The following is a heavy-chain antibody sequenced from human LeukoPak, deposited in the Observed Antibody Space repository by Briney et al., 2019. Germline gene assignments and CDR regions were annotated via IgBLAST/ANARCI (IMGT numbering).Heavy chain of an antibody. CDR2: INHSGST. J-gene: IGHJ4*02. CDR3: ARRDFWSGYYNY. V-gene: IGHV4-34*01. Sequence: SETLSLTCAVYGVSFSGYYWSWIRQPPGKGLEWIGEINHSGSTNYNPSLKSRVTISGDTSKNQFSLKLNSVTAADTAVYYCARRDFWSGYYNYWGQGTLVTVSS. CDR1: GVSFSGYY. D-gene: IGHD3-3*01.